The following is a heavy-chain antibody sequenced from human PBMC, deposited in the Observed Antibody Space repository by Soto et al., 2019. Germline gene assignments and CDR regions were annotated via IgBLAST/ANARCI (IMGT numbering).Heavy chain of an antibody. D-gene: IGHD3-10*01. V-gene: IGHV1-69*06. Sequence: ASVKVSCKASGGIFSSFTISWVRQAPGQGLEWLGGIIPIFDTPTYAQNFQGRVTITADKSTNTVYMELSSLRSEDTAVYYCATHGATTMARGAMKHYYYVMDVWGQGTTVTASS. CDR2: IIPIFDTP. CDR3: ATHGATTMARGAMKHYYYVMDV. CDR1: GGIFSSFT. J-gene: IGHJ6*02.